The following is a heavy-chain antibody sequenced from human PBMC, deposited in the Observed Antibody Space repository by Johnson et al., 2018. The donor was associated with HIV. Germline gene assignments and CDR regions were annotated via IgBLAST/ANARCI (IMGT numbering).Heavy chain of an antibody. V-gene: IGHV3-30*02. D-gene: IGHD3-22*01. CDR1: GFIFSSYG. CDR2: IWYDGSNK. Sequence: QVQLVESGGGVVQPGGSLRLSCAASGFIFSSYGMHWVRQAPGKGLEWVAVIWYDGSNKYYADSVKGRFTISRDNSKNTLYLQMNSLRAEDTAVYYCAKDGAKYYYDSSGYRDAFDIWGQGTMVTVAS. J-gene: IGHJ3*02. CDR3: AKDGAKYYYDSSGYRDAFDI.